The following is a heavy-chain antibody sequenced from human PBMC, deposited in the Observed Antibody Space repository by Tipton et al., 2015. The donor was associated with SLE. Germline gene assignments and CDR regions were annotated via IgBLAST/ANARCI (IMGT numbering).Heavy chain of an antibody. CDR1: GFSFKRFA. J-gene: IGHJ3*01. Sequence: SLRLSCAASGFSFKRFAMNWVRQAPGKGLEWVSAISGSGGIIFYADSVKGRFTISRDNAQKSLYLQMNSLRAEDTAVYYCARGGTSGWDVFDFWGQGTMVTVSS. D-gene: IGHD6-19*01. V-gene: IGHV3-21*01. CDR3: ARGGTSGWDVFDF. CDR2: ISGSGGII.